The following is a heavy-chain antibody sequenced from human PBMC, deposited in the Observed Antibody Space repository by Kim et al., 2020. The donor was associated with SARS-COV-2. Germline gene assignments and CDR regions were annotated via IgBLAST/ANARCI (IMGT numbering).Heavy chain of an antibody. Sequence: SVKGRFTISRDNSKNTLYLQMNSLRAEDTAVYYCARETSVAGTAGYYFDYWGQGTLVTVSS. CDR3: ARETSVAGTAGYYFDY. V-gene: IGHV3-66*01. J-gene: IGHJ4*02. D-gene: IGHD6-19*01.